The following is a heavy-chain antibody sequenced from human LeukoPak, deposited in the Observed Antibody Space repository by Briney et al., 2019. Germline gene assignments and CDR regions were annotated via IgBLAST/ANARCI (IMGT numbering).Heavy chain of an antibody. J-gene: IGHJ4*02. CDR2: IKSDGSDK. CDR1: GFTLSRFW. V-gene: IGHV3-7*05. CDR3: ARLLPGGFFDY. Sequence: PGGSLRLSCAASGFTLSRFWMGWVRQAPGKGLEWVANIKSDGSDKYFVDSVKGRFTISRDNAMNSLYLQMDSLRSEDTAVYYCARLLPGGFFDYWGQGTLVTVSS. D-gene: IGHD3-16*01.